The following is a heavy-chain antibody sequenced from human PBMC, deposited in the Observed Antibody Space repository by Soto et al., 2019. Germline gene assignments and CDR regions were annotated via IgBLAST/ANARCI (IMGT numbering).Heavy chain of an antibody. V-gene: IGHV1-69*13. Sequence: ASVKVACKASGGPFSSYAISWLRRAPGQGIEWMGGIIPIFGTANYAQEVQGRVTITADESTSTAYMELSSLRSEDTAVYYCAREGCSSTSCTFDYWGQGTLVTVSS. CDR3: AREGCSSTSCTFDY. J-gene: IGHJ4*02. D-gene: IGHD2-2*01. CDR2: IIPIFGTA. CDR1: GGPFSSYA.